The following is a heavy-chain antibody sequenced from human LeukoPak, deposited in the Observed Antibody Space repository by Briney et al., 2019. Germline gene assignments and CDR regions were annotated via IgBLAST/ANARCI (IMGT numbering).Heavy chain of an antibody. CDR3: AREEDAFDI. J-gene: IGHJ3*02. CDR2: IWYDGSNK. Sequence: GRSLRLSCAASGFTFSSYGRHWVRQAPGKGLEWVAVIWYDGSNKYYADSVKGRFTISRDNSKNTLYLQMNSLRAEDTAVYYCAREEDAFDIWGQGTMVTVSS. CDR1: GFTFSSYG. V-gene: IGHV3-33*01.